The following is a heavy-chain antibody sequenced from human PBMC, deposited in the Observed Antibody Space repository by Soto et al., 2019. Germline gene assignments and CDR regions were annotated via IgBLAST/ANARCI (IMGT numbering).Heavy chain of an antibody. CDR1: GFTFGDYA. V-gene: IGHV3-49*03. CDR2: IRSKAYGGTT. CDR3: TREPPGYSYGPAYYYGMDV. J-gene: IGHJ6*02. Sequence: GGSLRLSCTASGFTFGDYAMSWFRQAPGKGLEWVGFIRSKAYGGTTEYAASVKGRFTISRDDSKSIAYLQMNSLKTEDTAVYYCTREPPGYSYGPAYYYGMDVWGQGTAVTVSS. D-gene: IGHD5-18*01.